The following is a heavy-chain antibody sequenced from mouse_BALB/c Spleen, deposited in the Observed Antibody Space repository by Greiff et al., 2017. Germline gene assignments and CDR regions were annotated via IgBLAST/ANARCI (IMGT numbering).Heavy chain of an antibody. D-gene: IGHD2-3*01. CDR2: IWAGGST. V-gene: IGHV2-9*02. Sequence: QVQLKESGPGLVAPSQSLSITCTVSGFSLTSYGVHWVRQPPGKGLEWLGVIWAGGSTNYNSALMSRLSISKDNSKSQVFLKMNSLQTDDTAMDYCARDPYECWYFDVWGAGTTVTVSS. CDR3: ARDPYECWYFDV. J-gene: IGHJ1*01. CDR1: GFSLTSYG.